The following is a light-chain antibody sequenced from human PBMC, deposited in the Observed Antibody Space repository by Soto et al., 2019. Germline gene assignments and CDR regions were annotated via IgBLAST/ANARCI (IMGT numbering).Light chain of an antibody. CDR2: WAS. CDR1: QSVLYSSNNKNY. Sequence: DIVMTQSPDSLAVSLGERTTINCKSSQSVLYSSNNKNYLAWYQQKPGQPPKLLIYWASTRESGVPDRFSGSGSGTHFTLTISSLQAEDVAVYYCQQYYSTPKTFGQGTKLGIK. J-gene: IGKJ2*01. CDR3: QQYYSTPKT. V-gene: IGKV4-1*01.